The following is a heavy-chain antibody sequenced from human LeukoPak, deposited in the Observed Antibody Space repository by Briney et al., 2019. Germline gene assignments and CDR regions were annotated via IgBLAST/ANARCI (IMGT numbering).Heavy chain of an antibody. D-gene: IGHD1-1*01. CDR2: IFPDDSDSNK. CDR1: GYKFYNYW. Sequence: GESLKISCEGSGYKFYNYWIVWVRQMPGKGLEWMGIIFPDDSDSNKIYSPSFKGQVTMSTDKSISTAFLHWSSLKASDTAIYYCARLGSPTFQSNWFDFWGPGTLVTVSS. V-gene: IGHV5-51*01. J-gene: IGHJ5*01. CDR3: ARLGSPTFQSNWFDF.